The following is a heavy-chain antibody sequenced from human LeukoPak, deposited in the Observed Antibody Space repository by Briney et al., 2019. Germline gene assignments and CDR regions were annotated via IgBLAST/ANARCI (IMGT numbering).Heavy chain of an antibody. CDR1: GYTFTNYD. Sequence: GASVKVSCKASGYTFTNYDINWVRQATGQGLEWVGRMNPNSGNTGYAQKFQGRVTITRNTSISTAYMELSSLRSDDTAVYYCARSRGMGELLFDPWGQGTLVTVSS. D-gene: IGHD1-26*01. CDR2: MNPNSGNT. CDR3: ARSRGMGELLFDP. J-gene: IGHJ5*02. V-gene: IGHV1-8*03.